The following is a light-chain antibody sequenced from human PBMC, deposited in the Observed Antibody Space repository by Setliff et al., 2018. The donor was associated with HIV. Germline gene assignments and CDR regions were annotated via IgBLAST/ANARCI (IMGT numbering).Light chain of an antibody. J-gene: IGKJ1*01. CDR1: RSVLYSSNNKNY. V-gene: IGKV4-1*01. CDR3: QQHYRTLT. CDR2: WAS. Sequence: DIVMTQSPDSLAVSLGERATINCKSSRSVLYSSNNKNYLAWYQQKPGQPPKLLIYWASTRESGVPDRFSGSGSGTDFTLTINSLQAEDVAVYFCQQHYRTLTFGQGTKVDIK.